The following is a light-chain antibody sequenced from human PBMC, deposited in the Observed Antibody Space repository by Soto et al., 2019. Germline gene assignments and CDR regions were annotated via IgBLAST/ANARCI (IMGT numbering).Light chain of an antibody. CDR2: AAS. CDR1: QSISSY. V-gene: IGKV1-39*01. J-gene: IGKJ1*01. CDR3: QPGYSTPRT. Sequence: DIQMTQSPSSLSASVGDRVTITCRASQSISSYLNWYQQKPGKAPKLLIYAASSLQSGVPSRFRGRGSGTDFHLSISSLQPEDFATYLCQPGYSTPRTFGQGTKVEIK.